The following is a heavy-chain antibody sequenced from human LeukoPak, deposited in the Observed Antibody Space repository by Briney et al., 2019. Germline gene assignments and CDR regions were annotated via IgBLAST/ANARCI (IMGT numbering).Heavy chain of an antibody. CDR2: ITSGAGST. CDR3: TRERRGTYYAFES. CDR1: GFSFSDYY. D-gene: IGHD3-16*01. Sequence: GGSLRLSCEASGFSFSDYYMSWIRQSPGKGLEWISYITSGAGSTKYADSVKGRFTISRDKAKNSVALQLNSLRAEDTAVYYCTRERRGTYYAFESWGQGTLVTVSS. V-gene: IGHV3-11*01. J-gene: IGHJ4*02.